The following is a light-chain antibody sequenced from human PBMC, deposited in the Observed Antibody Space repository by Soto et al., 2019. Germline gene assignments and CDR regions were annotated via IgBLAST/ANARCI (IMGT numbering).Light chain of an antibody. CDR3: QKYNSAPWT. J-gene: IGKJ1*01. CDR1: QGISNH. V-gene: IGKV1-27*01. CDR2: AAS. Sequence: DIQMTQSPPSLSASVGDRVTITCRASQGISNHLAWYQQKPGKVPKLLIYAASTLQSGVPSRFSGSGSGTDFTPTISSLQPEDVATDYCQKYNSAPWTFGQGTKVEIK.